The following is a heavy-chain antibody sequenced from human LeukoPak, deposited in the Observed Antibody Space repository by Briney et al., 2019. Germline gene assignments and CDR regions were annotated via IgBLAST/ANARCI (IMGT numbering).Heavy chain of an antibody. CDR2: ISVSGNT. J-gene: IGHJ4*02. D-gene: IGHD2-15*01. Sequence: GGSLRLSCVASGFTYSHNGMHWVRQGPGKGLEWVSAISVSGNTYHADSVKGRFTISRDSSKNTLYLQMNSLRAGDAAVYYCAKAPVTTCSGAYCYPFDYWSQGTLVTVSS. CDR3: AKAPVTTCSGAYCYPFDY. V-gene: IGHV3-23*01. CDR1: GFTYSHNG.